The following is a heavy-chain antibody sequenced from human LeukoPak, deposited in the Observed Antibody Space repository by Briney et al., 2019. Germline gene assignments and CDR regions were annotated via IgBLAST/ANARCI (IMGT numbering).Heavy chain of an antibody. Sequence: SENLSLTCYVSNGSMTNYFWSWIRQPPGKGLEFLGFIWHNGSPSYNPSLKSRLTMSVDTSRTHFSMKLTAVTAADAAVYYCARVASGWYEVDWWGHGTLVTVSS. D-gene: IGHD6-19*01. J-gene: IGHJ4*01. CDR1: NGSMTNYF. CDR2: IWHNGSP. V-gene: IGHV4-59*12. CDR3: ARVASGWYEVDW.